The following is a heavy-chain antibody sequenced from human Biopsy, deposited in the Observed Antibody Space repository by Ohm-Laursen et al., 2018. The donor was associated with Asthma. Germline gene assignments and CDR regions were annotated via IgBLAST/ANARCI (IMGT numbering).Heavy chain of an antibody. CDR3: ARIKIRIGAGTDRYFDL. V-gene: IGHV1-2*06. CDR1: GFTFMGYH. CDR2: IDPNSGGT. D-gene: IGHD3-16*01. Sequence: SVKVSCKASGFTFMGYHIFWMRQAPGQGLEWMGRIDPNSGGTNYAQKFLGRVTMTRDTSVNTAFMVLSRLRSDDTAVYYCARIKIRIGAGTDRYFDLWGRGTLVTVSS. J-gene: IGHJ2*01.